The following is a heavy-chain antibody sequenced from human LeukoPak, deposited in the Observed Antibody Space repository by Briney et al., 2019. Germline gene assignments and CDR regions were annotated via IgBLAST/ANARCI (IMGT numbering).Heavy chain of an antibody. V-gene: IGHV3-30*18. D-gene: IGHD3-22*01. Sequence: GRSLRLSCAASGFTFSSYGMHWFRQAPGKGLEWVAVISYDGSNKYYADSVKGRFTISRDNSKNTLYLQMNSLRAEDTAVYYCAKSSSSGYYYGYYFDYWGQGTLVTVSS. CDR3: AKSSSSGYYYGYYFDY. CDR2: ISYDGSNK. CDR1: GFTFSSYG. J-gene: IGHJ4*02.